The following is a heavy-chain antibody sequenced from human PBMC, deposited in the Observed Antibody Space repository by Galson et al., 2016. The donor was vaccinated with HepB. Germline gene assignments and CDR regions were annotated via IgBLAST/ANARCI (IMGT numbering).Heavy chain of an antibody. V-gene: IGHV3-23*01. J-gene: IGHJ4*02. Sequence: SLRLSCAASGFAFSNFGLNWVRQAPGKGLEWVASISTRRTTYYSASGQGRFTIPSSNSNNTLYLQLNGLRAEDTAVNYCAKERLVGPILDYWGQGTLLTVSS. CDR3: AKERLVGPILDY. CDR2: ISTRRTT. D-gene: IGHD3-9*01. CDR1: GFAFSNFG.